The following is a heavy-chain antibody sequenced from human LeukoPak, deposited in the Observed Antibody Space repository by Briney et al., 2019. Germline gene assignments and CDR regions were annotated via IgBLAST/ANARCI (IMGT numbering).Heavy chain of an antibody. CDR2: QNCYGRST. J-gene: IGHJ4*02. CDR3: AKDIVAEAVAGTGVDY. Sequence: RGSLRLSCAASRYTFSNYYTQWVRRAPPRGLVEGTRQNCYGRSTNYADSVKGRVTISRDNAKNTLYLQMNSLRAEDTAVYYCAKDIVAEAVAGTGVDYWGQGTLVTVSS. CDR1: RYTFSNYY. V-gene: IGHV3-74*01. D-gene: IGHD6-19*01.